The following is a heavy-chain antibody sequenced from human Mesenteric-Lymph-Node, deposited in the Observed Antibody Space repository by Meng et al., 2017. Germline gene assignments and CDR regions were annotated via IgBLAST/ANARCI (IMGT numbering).Heavy chain of an antibody. CDR1: GFTFSSYS. CDR2: IKQDGSEK. D-gene: IGHD1-26*01. J-gene: IGHJ3*02. V-gene: IGHV3-7*01. Sequence: GESLKISCAASGFTFSSYSMNWVRQAPGKGLEWVANIKQDGSEKYYVDSVKGRFTISRDNAKSSLYLQMSSLRAEDTAVYYCARVVGTTTGGVPDAFDIWGQGTMVTVSS. CDR3: ARVVGTTTGGVPDAFDI.